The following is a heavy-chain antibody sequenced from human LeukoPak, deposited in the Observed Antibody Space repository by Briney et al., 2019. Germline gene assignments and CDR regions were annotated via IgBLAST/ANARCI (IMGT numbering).Heavy chain of an antibody. CDR2: INHSGST. J-gene: IGHJ4*02. CDR1: GGSFSGYY. D-gene: IGHD3-22*01. Sequence: SETLSLTYAVYGGSFSGYYWSWIRQPPGKGLEWIGEINHSGSTNYNPSLKSRVTISVDTSKNQFSLKLCSVTAADTAVYYCARGLDYYDSSGTYYFDYWGQGTLVTVSS. V-gene: IGHV4-34*01. CDR3: ARGLDYYDSSGTYYFDY.